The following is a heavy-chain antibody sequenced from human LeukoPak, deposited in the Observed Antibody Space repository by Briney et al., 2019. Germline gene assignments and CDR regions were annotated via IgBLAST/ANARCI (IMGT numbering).Heavy chain of an antibody. J-gene: IGHJ3*02. V-gene: IGHV4-59*01. Sequence: PSETLSLTRTVSGGSMNNYYWTWIRLPPGKGLEWIGYIYYSGSTNFNPSLKSRVTISVDTSKNQFSLKLSSVTAADTAVYYCARRNSGTYGYAFDIWGQGRTVTVSS. CDR3: ARRNSGTYGYAFDI. CDR2: IYYSGST. D-gene: IGHD1-26*01. CDR1: GGSMNNYY.